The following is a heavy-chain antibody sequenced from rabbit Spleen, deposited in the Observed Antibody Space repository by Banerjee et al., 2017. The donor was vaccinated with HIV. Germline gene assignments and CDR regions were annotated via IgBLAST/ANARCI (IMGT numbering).Heavy chain of an antibody. J-gene: IGHJ4*01. CDR2: IDPIFGIT. D-gene: IGHD8-1*01. CDR3: ARDGAGGSYFAL. Sequence: QSLEESGGALVKPGGSLKSSCKAPGFTLSSYYMNWARQAPGKGLEWIGYIDPIFGITYYANWVNGRFSISRENAQNTVFLQMTSLTAADTATYFCARDGAGGSYFALWGPGTLVTVS. CDR1: GFTLSSYY. V-gene: IGHV1S7*01.